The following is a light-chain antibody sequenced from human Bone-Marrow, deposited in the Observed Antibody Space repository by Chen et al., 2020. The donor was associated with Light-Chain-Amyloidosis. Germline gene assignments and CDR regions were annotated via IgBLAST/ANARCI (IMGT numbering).Light chain of an antibody. Sequence: EIVLTQSPATRSLSPGERATLSFRASQSINNFLAWYQQKPGQAPGLLIYDESDRATDIPARFSVSGSGTDFPLTISSLEPEDFAVYYCQQRKDWPITFGQGTRLEIK. CDR3: QQRKDWPIT. CDR1: QSINNF. V-gene: IGKV3-11*01. J-gene: IGKJ5*01. CDR2: DES.